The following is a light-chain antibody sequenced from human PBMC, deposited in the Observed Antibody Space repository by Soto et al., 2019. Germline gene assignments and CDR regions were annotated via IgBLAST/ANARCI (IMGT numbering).Light chain of an antibody. CDR2: EVS. CDR1: SSDVGGYNY. V-gene: IGLV2-14*01. Sequence: QSALTQPASVSGSPVQSSTISCTGTSSDVGGYNYVSWYQQHPGNAPKLMIYEVSNRPSGVSNRFSGSKSGNTASLTISGLQAVDEADYYCTSYTSISLYVFGTGTKVTVL. J-gene: IGLJ1*01. CDR3: TSYTSISLYV.